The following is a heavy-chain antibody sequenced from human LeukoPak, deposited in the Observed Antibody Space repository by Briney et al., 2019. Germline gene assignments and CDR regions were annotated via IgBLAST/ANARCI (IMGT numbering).Heavy chain of an antibody. CDR2: MSPNSGNT. V-gene: IGHV1-8*01. J-gene: IGHJ3*02. Sequence: ASVKVSCKASGYTFTSYDINWVRQATGQGLEWMGWMSPNSGNTGYAQKFQGRVTMTRNTSISTAYMELSSLRSEDTAVYYCARGRGYCSSTSCSGIAFDIWGQGTMVTVSS. CDR1: GYTFTSYD. D-gene: IGHD2-2*01. CDR3: ARGRGYCSSTSCSGIAFDI.